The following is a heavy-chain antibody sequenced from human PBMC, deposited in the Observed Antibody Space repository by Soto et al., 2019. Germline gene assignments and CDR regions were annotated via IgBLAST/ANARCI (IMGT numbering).Heavy chain of an antibody. J-gene: IGHJ4*02. CDR2: AYYRSKWYN. CDR1: GDSVSSNSAA. Sequence: QVQLQQSGPGLVQPSQTLSLTCAISGDSVSSNSAAWNWIRQSPSRGLEWLGRAYYRSKWYNDYAVPVKSRXXIXPXXTKNKISRQVNSVAPEDTAVYYCARESAGTYYFDYWGQGTMVTVSS. D-gene: IGHD6-19*01. V-gene: IGHV6-1*01. CDR3: ARESAGTYYFDY.